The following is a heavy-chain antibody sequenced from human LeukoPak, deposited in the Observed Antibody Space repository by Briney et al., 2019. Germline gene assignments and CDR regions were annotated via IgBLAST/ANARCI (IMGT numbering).Heavy chain of an antibody. V-gene: IGHV3-7*01. CDR3: ARNYDFWSGPSYYYYGMDV. Sequence: GGSLRLSCAASEFTFSNYWMSWVRQAPGKGLEWVANIKQDGSEKYYVDSVKGRFTISRDNAKNSLYLQMNSLRAEDTAVYYCARNYDFWSGPSYYYYGMDVWGQGTTVTVSS. CDR1: EFTFSNYW. CDR2: IKQDGSEK. D-gene: IGHD3-3*01. J-gene: IGHJ6*02.